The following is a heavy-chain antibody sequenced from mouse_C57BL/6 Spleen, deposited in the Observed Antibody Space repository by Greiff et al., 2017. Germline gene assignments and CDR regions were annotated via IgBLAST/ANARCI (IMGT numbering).Heavy chain of an antibody. CDR3: DYGYEDAMDY. Sequence: VQLQQSGPELVKPGASVKISCKASGYAFSSSWMNWVKQRPGKGLEWIGRIDPGDGDTNYNGKFKGKATLTADKSTSTTYMQLSSLTSEDAAVYFCDYGYEDAMDYWGQGTSLTVSS. J-gene: IGHJ4*01. D-gene: IGHD2-2*01. V-gene: IGHV1-82*01. CDR2: IDPGDGDT. CDR1: GYAFSSSW.